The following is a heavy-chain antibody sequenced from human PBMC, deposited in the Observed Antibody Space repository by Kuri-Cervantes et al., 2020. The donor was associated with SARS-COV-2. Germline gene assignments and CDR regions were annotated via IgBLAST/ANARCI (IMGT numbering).Heavy chain of an antibody. CDR3: ARGVLSSSSWTYYYYYMDV. Sequence: GGSLRLSCAASGFTFSSYAISWVRQAPGQGLEWMGGIIPIFGTANYAQKFQGRVTITTDESTSTAYMELSSLRSEDTAVYYCARGVLSSSSWTYYYYYMDVWGKGTTVTVSS. V-gene: IGHV1-69*05. J-gene: IGHJ6*03. D-gene: IGHD6-13*01. CDR2: IIPIFGTA. CDR1: GFTFSSYA.